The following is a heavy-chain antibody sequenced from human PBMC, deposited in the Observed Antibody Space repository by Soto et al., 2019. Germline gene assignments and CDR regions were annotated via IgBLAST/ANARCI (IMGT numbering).Heavy chain of an antibody. CDR2: ISWNSGSI. D-gene: IGHD1-7*01. V-gene: IGHV3-9*01. Sequence: PVGSLRLSCAASGFTFSSYAMSWVRQAPGKGLEWVSGISWNSGSIGYADSVKGRFTISRDNAKNSLYLQMNSLRAEDTALYYCAANWNYDFEDPLGYWGQGTLVTVSS. CDR3: AANWNYDFEDPLGY. J-gene: IGHJ4*02. CDR1: GFTFSSYA.